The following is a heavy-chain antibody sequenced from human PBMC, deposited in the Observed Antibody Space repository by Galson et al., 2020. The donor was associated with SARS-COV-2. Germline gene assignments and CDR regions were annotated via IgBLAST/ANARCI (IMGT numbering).Heavy chain of an antibody. CDR1: GYSFTSYW. D-gene: IGHD3-10*01. V-gene: IGHV5-51*01. J-gene: IGHJ6*02. Sequence: HGESLKISCQGSGYSFTSYWIGWVRQMPRKGLEWMGIIYHGDSDTRYSQPFKGQVTIPAAQSMSTAYLQWSSLKASDTAMYYCARLWGYGSVSYHRSHPDYYYYYGMDVWGQVTTVTVSS. CDR3: ARLWGYGSVSYHRSHPDYYYYYGMDV. CDR2: IYHGDSDT.